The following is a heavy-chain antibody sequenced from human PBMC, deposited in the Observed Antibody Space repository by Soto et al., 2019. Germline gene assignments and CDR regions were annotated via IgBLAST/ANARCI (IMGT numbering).Heavy chain of an antibody. CDR3: ARGRNGMDV. CDR1: GDTFTNYN. J-gene: IGHJ6*02. V-gene: IGHV1-8*01. Sequence: QVQLVQSGAEVKKPGASVKVSCKASGDTFTNYNINWGRQATGQGLEWMGRMNPNSGNTGYAQKFQGRVTMTRNTSITTAYMELSSLRSEDTAVYYCARGRNGMDVWGQGTTVTVSS. CDR2: MNPNSGNT.